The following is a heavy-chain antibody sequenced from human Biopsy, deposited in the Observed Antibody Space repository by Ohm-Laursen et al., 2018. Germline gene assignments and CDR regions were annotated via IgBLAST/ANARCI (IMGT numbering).Heavy chain of an antibody. CDR3: VRGVDYYDPYHYYALDV. Sequence: SETLSLTCTVSRGSISGSYWTWIRQSPGKRLEWIGYIYSSGTTDYNPSLKSRVTISVDTSKNQFSLKVRSVTAADTAVYYCVRGVDYYDPYHYYALDVWGQGTTVTVSS. D-gene: IGHD3-22*01. CDR1: RGSISGSY. CDR2: IYSSGTT. J-gene: IGHJ6*02. V-gene: IGHV4-59*12.